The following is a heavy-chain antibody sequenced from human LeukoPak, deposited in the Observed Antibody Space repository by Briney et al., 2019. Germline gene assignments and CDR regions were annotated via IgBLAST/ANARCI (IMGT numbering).Heavy chain of an antibody. CDR3: ARGWGPYYFDY. Sequence: PSETLSLTCAVYGGSFSGYYWSWIRQPPGKGLEWIGEINHSGSTNYNPSLKSRVTISVDTSKNQFSLKLSSVTAADTAVYYCARGWGPYYFDYWGQGTLVTVPS. CDR2: INHSGST. CDR1: GGSFSGYY. V-gene: IGHV4-34*01. D-gene: IGHD7-27*01. J-gene: IGHJ4*02.